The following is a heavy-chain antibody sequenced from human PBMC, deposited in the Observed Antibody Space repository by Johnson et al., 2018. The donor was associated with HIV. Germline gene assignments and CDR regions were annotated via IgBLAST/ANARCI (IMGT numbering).Heavy chain of an antibody. V-gene: IGHV3-66*01. CDR1: GFTFSSYW. CDR3: ARGLLAGNDAFDI. CDR2: IYSGGST. Sequence: VQLVESGGGLVQPGGSLRLSCAASGFTFSSYWMHWVRQAPGKGLVWVSVIYSGGSTYYADSVKGRFTISRDNSKNTLYLQMNSLRAEDTAVYYCARGLLAGNDAFDIWGQGTMVTVSS. J-gene: IGHJ3*02. D-gene: IGHD6-13*01.